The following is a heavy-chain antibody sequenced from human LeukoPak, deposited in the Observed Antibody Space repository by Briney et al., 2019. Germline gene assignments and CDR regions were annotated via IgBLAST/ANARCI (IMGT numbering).Heavy chain of an antibody. Sequence: GGSLRLSCAVSGFTFSSYWMHWVRQAPGKGLVWVSRINSDGSSTSYADSVKGRFTISRDNAKNTLYLQMNSLRAEDTAVYYCAKSVIFWSGYFGYYFDYWGQGTLVTVSS. D-gene: IGHD3-3*01. CDR1: GFTFSSYW. V-gene: IGHV3-74*01. J-gene: IGHJ4*02. CDR3: AKSVIFWSGYFGYYFDY. CDR2: INSDGSST.